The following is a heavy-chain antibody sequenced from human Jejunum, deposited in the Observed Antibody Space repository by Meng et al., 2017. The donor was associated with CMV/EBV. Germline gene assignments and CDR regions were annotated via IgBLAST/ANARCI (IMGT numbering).Heavy chain of an antibody. CDR3: ARASGSYSY. V-gene: IGHV4-39*01. D-gene: IGHD1-26*01. Sequence: CTVSGGSISSSSDYWGWIRQPPGKGLEWIGSIYYSGSTYYNPSLKSRVTISVDTSKNQFSLKLSSVTAADTAVYYCARASGSYSYWGQGTLVTVSS. CDR2: IYYSGST. CDR1: GGSISSSSDY. J-gene: IGHJ4*02.